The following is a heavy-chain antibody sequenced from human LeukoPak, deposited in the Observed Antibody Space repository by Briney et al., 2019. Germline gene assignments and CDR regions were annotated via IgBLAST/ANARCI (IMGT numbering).Heavy chain of an antibody. J-gene: IGHJ4*02. D-gene: IGHD3-22*01. Sequence: GGSLRLSCAASGFTFSDYYMSWIRQAPGKGLEWVSYISSSGSTIYYADSVKGRFTISRDNAKNSLYLQMNSLRAEGTAVYYCARDRNYYDSSGYHRVDYWGQGTLVTVSS. CDR3: ARDRNYYDSSGYHRVDY. CDR2: ISSSGSTI. CDR1: GFTFSDYY. V-gene: IGHV3-11*04.